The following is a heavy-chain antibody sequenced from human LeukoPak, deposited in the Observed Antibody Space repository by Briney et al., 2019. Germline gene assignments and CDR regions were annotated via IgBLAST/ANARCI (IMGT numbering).Heavy chain of an antibody. CDR1: GGSFSNYY. J-gene: IGHJ4*02. D-gene: IGHD5-18*01. Sequence: SETLSLTCTVSGGSFSNYYWSWIRQSPGRGLEWIGYVSYSGSTNYNPSLKSRVTISLDTSRSQFSLKLSSMTAADTAMYYCVRGGGDPAMWRYYFDFWGQGTLVTVSS. CDR3: VRGGGDPAMWRYYFDF. V-gene: IGHV4-59*01. CDR2: VSYSGST.